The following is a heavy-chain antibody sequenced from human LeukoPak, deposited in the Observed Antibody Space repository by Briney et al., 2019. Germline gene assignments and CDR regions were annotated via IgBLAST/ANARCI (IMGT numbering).Heavy chain of an antibody. CDR3: ARVFYDSGGYSLDH. CDR2: IRYDGSAK. CDR1: GFTFSSYG. Sequence: GRSLRLSCAASGFTFSSYGMHWVRQAPGKGLEWVAVIRYDGSAKYYADSVKGRFTISRDNSKNTLFLQMNSLRAEDTALYYCARVFYDSGGYSLDHWGQGTLVTVSS. V-gene: IGHV3-33*08. D-gene: IGHD3-22*01. J-gene: IGHJ4*02.